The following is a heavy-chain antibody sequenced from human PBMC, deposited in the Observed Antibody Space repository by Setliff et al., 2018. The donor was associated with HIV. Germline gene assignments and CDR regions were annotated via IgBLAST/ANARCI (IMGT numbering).Heavy chain of an antibody. V-gene: IGHV4-39*07. Sequence: PSETLSLTCTVSGGSISSSSYYWGWIRQPPGKGLEWIGSIYYSGSTYYNPSLKSRVTISVDTSKTQFSLKLSSVTAAETAVYYCARGQPQGGGTYWSAFDIWGQGTMVTVS. CDR2: IYYSGST. CDR1: GGSISSSSYY. J-gene: IGHJ3*02. D-gene: IGHD1-26*01. CDR3: ARGQPQGGGTYWSAFDI.